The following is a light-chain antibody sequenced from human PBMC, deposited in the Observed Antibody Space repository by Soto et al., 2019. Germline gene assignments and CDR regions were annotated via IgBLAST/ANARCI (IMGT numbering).Light chain of an antibody. CDR3: SSYTSSSTLYV. J-gene: IGLJ1*01. Sequence: QSALSQPASVSGSPGHSITISCTGTSSDVGGYNYVSWYQQHPGKAPKLMIYAVSNRPSGVSNRFSGSKSGNTASLTISGLQAEDEADYYCSSYTSSSTLYVFGTGTKVNVL. CDR1: SSDVGGYNY. V-gene: IGLV2-14*01. CDR2: AVS.